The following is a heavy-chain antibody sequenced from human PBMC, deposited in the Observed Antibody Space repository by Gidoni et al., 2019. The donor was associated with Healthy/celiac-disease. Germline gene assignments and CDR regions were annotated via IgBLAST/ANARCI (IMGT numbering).Heavy chain of an antibody. J-gene: IGHJ3*02. Sequence: EVQLVESGGGLVQPGGSLRLYCAASGFTFSSYWMSWVRQAPGKGLEWVANRKQDGSEKYYVDSGKGRFTISRDNAKNSLYLQMNSLRAEDTAVYYCARERNRPESRAFDIWGQGTMVTVSS. V-gene: IGHV3-7*03. CDR1: GFTFSSYW. D-gene: IGHD3-10*01. CDR3: ARERNRPESRAFDI. CDR2: RKQDGSEK.